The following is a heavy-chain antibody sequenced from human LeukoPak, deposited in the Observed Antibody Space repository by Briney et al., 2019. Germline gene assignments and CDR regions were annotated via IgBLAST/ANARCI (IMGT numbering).Heavy chain of an antibody. CDR1: GGSISRYY. V-gene: IGHV4-59*01. J-gene: IGHJ4*02. CDR3: ASENRGSYDY. Sequence: SETLSLTCTVSGGSISRYYWSWIRQPPGKGLEWIGYIYYSGSTNYNPSLKSRVTISVDTSKDQFSLKLSSVTAADTAVYYCASENRGSYDYWGQGTLVTVSS. CDR2: IYYSGST. D-gene: IGHD1-14*01.